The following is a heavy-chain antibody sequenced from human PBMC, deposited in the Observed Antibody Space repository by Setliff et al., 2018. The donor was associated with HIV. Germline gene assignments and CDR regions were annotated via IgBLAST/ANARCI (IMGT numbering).Heavy chain of an antibody. Sequence: SVKVSCKASGGTFTMSAFNWVRQAPGQGIEWMGGIIPFRATPEYAQRFQGRVTITADESTRTVYMDISSLRDEDTAVYYCARESGNGWNSDYWGQGSLVTVSS. V-gene: IGHV1-69*13. D-gene: IGHD6-19*01. CDR1: GGTFTMSA. J-gene: IGHJ4*02. CDR3: ARESGNGWNSDY. CDR2: IIPFRATP.